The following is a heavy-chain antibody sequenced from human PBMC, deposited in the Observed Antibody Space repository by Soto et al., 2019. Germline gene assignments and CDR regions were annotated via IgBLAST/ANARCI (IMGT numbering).Heavy chain of an antibody. CDR2: IIPIFGTA. CDR1: GGTFSNYA. V-gene: IGHV1-69*01. Sequence: QVQLVQSRAEVKKPGSSVKVSCKAAGGTFSNYAISWVRQAPGQGLEWMGGIIPIFGTANYAQKFQGRVTITADEATSTAYMELSSLRSEDTAVYYCARVGENGGRPPYYYYYGMDVCGQGTTVTVSS. D-gene: IGHD2-15*01. CDR3: ARVGENGGRPPYYYYYGMDV. J-gene: IGHJ6*02.